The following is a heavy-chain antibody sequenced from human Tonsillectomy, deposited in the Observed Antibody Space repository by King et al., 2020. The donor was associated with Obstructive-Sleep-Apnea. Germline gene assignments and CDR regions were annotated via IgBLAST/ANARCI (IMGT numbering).Heavy chain of an antibody. J-gene: IGHJ4*02. Sequence: QLVQSGGGVVQPGRSLRLSCTASGFTFSPYAMPWVPQAPATGLEWVALLPSHGGSEFYAAPVKGRFTSSRDNPKNTLYLQMNSPRADDTAMYYCARDWAGGSHYDYCGYWGQGTLVTVSS. D-gene: IGHD1-26*01. CDR1: GFTFSPYA. CDR2: LPSHGGSE. CDR3: ARDWAGGSHYDYCGY. V-gene: IGHV3-30-3*01.